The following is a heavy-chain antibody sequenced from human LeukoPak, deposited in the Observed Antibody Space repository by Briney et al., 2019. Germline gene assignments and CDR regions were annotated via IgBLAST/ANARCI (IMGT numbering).Heavy chain of an antibody. V-gene: IGHV1-18*01. D-gene: IGHD4-17*01. J-gene: IGHJ4*02. Sequence: ASEKVSCKASVYTFTNHAIHWVRRAPAQGLEWMGRVSGYNGNTKHPQKFQGRVTMTTDTSTSTAYMEFMSLRYDDSAIYYCARGASVTTPYLDSWGQGTLFTVSS. CDR1: VYTFTNHA. CDR2: VSGYNGNT. CDR3: ARGASVTTPYLDS.